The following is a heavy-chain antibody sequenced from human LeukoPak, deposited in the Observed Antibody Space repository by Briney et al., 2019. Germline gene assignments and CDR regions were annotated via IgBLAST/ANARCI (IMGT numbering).Heavy chain of an antibody. CDR2: IYTSGST. D-gene: IGHD3-22*01. Sequence: SQTLSLTCTVSGGSISSGSYYWSWVRQPAGKGLEWIGRIYTSGSTNYNPSLKSRVTISVDTSKNQFSLKLSSVTAADTAVYYCARHSSGYYYDSSGYYFDYWGQGTLVTVSS. J-gene: IGHJ4*02. CDR3: ARHSSGYYYDSSGYYFDY. CDR1: GGSISSGSYY. V-gene: IGHV4-61*02.